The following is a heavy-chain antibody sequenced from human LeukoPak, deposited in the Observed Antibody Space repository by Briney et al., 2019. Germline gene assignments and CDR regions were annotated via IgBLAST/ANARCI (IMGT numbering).Heavy chain of an antibody. D-gene: IGHD3-10*01. Sequence: GASVKVSCKASGGTFSSYAISWVRQAPGQGLGWMGGIIPIFGTANYAQKFQGRVTITTDESTSTAYMELSSLRSDDTAVYYCARSLWFGDLDYWGQGTLVTVSS. V-gene: IGHV1-69*05. CDR2: IIPIFGTA. J-gene: IGHJ4*02. CDR1: GGTFSSYA. CDR3: ARSLWFGDLDY.